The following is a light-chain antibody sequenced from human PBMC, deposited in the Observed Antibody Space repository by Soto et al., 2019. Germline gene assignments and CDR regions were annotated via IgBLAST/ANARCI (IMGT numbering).Light chain of an antibody. CDR3: GTWDSSLSIYV. J-gene: IGLJ1*01. CDR1: SSNIRNNY. V-gene: IGLV1-51*01. CDR2: DNN. Sequence: QSLLTHPPSVSAAPGQKVTISCSGSSSNIRNNYVSWYQQLPGTAPRLLIYDNNKRPSGIPDRFSGSKSGTSATLGITGLQTGDEADYYCGTWDSSLSIYVFGTGTKVTAL.